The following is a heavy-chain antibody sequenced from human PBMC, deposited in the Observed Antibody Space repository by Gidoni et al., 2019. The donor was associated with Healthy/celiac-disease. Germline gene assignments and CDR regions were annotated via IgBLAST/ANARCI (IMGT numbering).Heavy chain of an antibody. Sequence: QVQLQESGPGLVKPSQTLSLTCTVSGGSLSSGGYYWSWIRQHPGKGLEWIGYIYYSGSTYYNPSLKSRVTISVDTSKTQFSLKLGSVTAADTAVYYCARAGFRELQWYYFDYWAREPWSPSPQ. J-gene: IGHJ4*02. D-gene: IGHD3-10*01. CDR2: IYYSGST. V-gene: IGHV4-31*03. CDR3: ARAGFRELQWYYFDY. CDR1: GGSLSSGGYY.